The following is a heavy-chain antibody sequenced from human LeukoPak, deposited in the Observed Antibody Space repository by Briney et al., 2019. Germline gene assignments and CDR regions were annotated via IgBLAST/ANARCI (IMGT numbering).Heavy chain of an antibody. V-gene: IGHV4-34*01. CDR2: INHSGST. Sequence: GSXXXXYWSWIXXPPGKGLEWIGEINHSGSTNYNPSLKSRVTISVDTSKNQFSLKLSSVTAADTAVYYCARGRSYYYDSSGYYYWGQGTLVTVSS. CDR3: ARGRSYYYDSSGYYY. D-gene: IGHD3-22*01. J-gene: IGHJ4*02. CDR1: GSXXXXY.